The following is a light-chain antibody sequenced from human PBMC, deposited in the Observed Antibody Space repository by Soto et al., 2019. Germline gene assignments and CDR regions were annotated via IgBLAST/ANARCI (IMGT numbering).Light chain of an antibody. Sequence: DIQLTQSPSFLSASVGDRVTITCRASQDISSHLAWYQQKPGKAPKLLIYAASTLQSGVPSGFGGSGSGTDFTLPNTSLQPVDFVTAYCQPVKTYPLTFGGGTKVEIK. CDR2: AAS. CDR1: QDISSH. CDR3: QPVKTYPLT. J-gene: IGKJ4*01. V-gene: IGKV1-9*01.